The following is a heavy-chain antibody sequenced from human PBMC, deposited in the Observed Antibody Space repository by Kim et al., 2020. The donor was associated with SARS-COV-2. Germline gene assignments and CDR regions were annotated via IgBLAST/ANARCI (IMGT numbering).Heavy chain of an antibody. CDR3: ARDGVANIIYYYYGLDV. V-gene: IGHV3-11*01. Sequence: GGSLRLSCAASGFIFSNFYMSWVRQTPGKGLEWVSYISSDGKTVKYADSVKGRFTISRDNAKGSLFLEMNNLRTDDTATYYCARDGVANIIYYYYGLDVWGQGSMVTVSS. J-gene: IGHJ6*02. CDR1: GFIFSNFY. D-gene: IGHD2-21*01. CDR2: ISSDGKTV.